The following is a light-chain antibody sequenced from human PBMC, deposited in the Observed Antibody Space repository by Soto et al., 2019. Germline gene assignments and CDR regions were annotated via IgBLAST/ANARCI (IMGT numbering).Light chain of an antibody. CDR1: QSVSSY. V-gene: IGKV3-11*01. J-gene: IGKJ3*01. Sequence: EIVLTQSPATLSLSPGERATLSCRASQSVSSYLAWYQQKPGQAPRLLIYEASKRATGIPARFSGSGSGTDFTLTISSLEPEDFAIYFCQQWSRWPRESFGPGTKVDSK. CDR3: QQWSRWPRES. CDR2: EAS.